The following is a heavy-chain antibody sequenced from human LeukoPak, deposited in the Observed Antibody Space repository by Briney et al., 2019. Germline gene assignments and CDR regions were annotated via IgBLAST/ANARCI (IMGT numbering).Heavy chain of an antibody. Sequence: GGSLRLSCAASGFTFNTYTMNWVRQAPGKGLEWVSSISSSSVYIYYADSVKGRFTISRDNAKNSLYLQMNSLRPEDTAVYYCAARRLTVTTEIDYWGQGTLVTVSS. CDR3: AARRLTVTTEIDY. CDR1: GFTFNTYT. CDR2: ISSSSVYI. D-gene: IGHD4-17*01. J-gene: IGHJ4*02. V-gene: IGHV3-21*01.